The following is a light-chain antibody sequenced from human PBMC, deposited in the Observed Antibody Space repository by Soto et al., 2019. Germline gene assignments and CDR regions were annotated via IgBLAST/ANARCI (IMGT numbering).Light chain of an antibody. CDR1: SSNIGAGYD. CDR3: QSHDRRLGGSNV. J-gene: IGLJ1*01. CDR2: GNS. V-gene: IGLV1-40*01. Sequence: QSVLTQPPSVSGAPGQRVTISCTGSSSNIGAGYDVHWYQQLPGTAPKLLIYGNSNRPSGVPDRFSGSKSGTAASLAITWLQAEDEGEYYCQSHDRRLGGSNVFGTGTKLTVL.